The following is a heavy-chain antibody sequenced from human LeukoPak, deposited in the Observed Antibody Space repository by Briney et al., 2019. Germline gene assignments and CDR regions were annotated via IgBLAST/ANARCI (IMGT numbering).Heavy chain of an antibody. CDR2: ISAYSGNR. D-gene: IGHD3-10*01. J-gene: IGHJ4*02. CDR1: GHTFTRYV. CDR3: ATTISMFRGVAWETLDY. Sequence: ASVKVSCKASGHTFTRYVISWVRQAPGQGLEWMGWISAYSGNRNYVQKVQGRVTMTTDTSTRTAHMELRSLRSDDTAVYYCATTISMFRGVAWETLDYWGQGTLVTVSS. V-gene: IGHV1-18*01.